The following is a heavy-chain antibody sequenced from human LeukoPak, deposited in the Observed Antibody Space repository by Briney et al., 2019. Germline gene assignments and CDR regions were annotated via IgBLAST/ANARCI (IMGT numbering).Heavy chain of an antibody. CDR3: ATSGLSRFGF. Sequence: GGSLRLSGAASGFTFSNYAMSWVRKAPGKGLEWVSAFSGSGGSTYYADSVKGRFTISRDNSKNTLYLQMNSLRAEDTAVYFFATSGLSRFGFWGQGTLVTVSS. CDR2: FSGSGGST. J-gene: IGHJ4*02. D-gene: IGHD2/OR15-2a*01. V-gene: IGHV3-23*01. CDR1: GFTFSNYA.